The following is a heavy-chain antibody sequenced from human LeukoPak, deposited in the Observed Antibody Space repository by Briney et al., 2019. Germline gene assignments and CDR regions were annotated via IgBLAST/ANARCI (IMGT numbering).Heavy chain of an antibody. J-gene: IGHJ3*02. CDR1: GYTFTSYY. CDR3: ARAAYYYDSSGYLSSLDAFDI. CDR2: ISAYNGNT. V-gene: IGHV1-18*04. D-gene: IGHD3-22*01. Sequence: GASVKVSCKASGYTFTSYYMHWVRQAPGQGLEWMGWISAYNGNTNYAQRLQGRVTMTTDTSTSTAYMELRSLRSDDTAVYYCARAAYYYDSSGYLSSLDAFDIWGQGTMVTVSS.